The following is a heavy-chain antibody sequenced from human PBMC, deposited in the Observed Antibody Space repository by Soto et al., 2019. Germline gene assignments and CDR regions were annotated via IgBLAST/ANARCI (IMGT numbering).Heavy chain of an antibody. CDR1: GYRFTSYL. V-gene: IGHV5-51*01. D-gene: IGHD1-7*01. CDR2: IYPGDSDT. J-gene: IGHJ6*02. Sequence: GESLQICCKGSGYRFTSYLSGWVRQMPGKGLEWMLIIYPGDSDTRYSPSFQGQVTISADKSISTAYLQWSSLKASDTAVYYCAKDRRWNYVFLTGTPYYYYGMDVWGQGTTVTVS. CDR3: AKDRRWNYVFLTGTPYYYYGMDV.